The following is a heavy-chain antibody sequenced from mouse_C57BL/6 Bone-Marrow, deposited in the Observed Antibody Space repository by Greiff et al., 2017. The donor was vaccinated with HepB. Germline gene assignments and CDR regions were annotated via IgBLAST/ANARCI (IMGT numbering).Heavy chain of an antibody. D-gene: IGHD1-1*01. Sequence: EVQLVESGTVLARPGASVKMSCKTSGYTFTSYWMHWVKQRPGQGLEWIGAIYPGNSDTSYNQKFKGKAKLTAVTSASTAYMELSSLTNEGAAVYYCTRENLPITTVVAPFDYWGQGTTLTVSS. CDR2: IYPGNSDT. J-gene: IGHJ2*01. CDR1: GYTFTSYW. CDR3: TRENLPITTVVAPFDY. V-gene: IGHV1-5*01.